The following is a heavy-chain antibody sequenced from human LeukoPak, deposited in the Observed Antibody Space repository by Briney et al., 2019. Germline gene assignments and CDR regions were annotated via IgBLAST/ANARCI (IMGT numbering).Heavy chain of an antibody. V-gene: IGHV3-48*03. CDR3: AELGITMIGGV. CDR1: GFTFSSYE. Sequence: GGSLRLSCAASGFTFSSYEMNWVRQAPGKGLEWVSYISSSSTIYYADSVKGRFTISRDNAKNSLYLQVNSLRAEDTAVYYCAELGITMIGGVWGKGTTVTISS. CDR2: ISSSSTI. D-gene: IGHD3-10*02. J-gene: IGHJ6*04.